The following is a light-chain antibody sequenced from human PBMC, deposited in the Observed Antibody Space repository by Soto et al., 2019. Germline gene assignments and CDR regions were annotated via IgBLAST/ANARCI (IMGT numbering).Light chain of an antibody. J-gene: IGKJ1*01. Sequence: EIVLTQSPGTLSLSPGESATLSCRASQNIDKNYLAWFQHKPGQAPSLLIYDASMRATGVPDRFSGSGSGTDFTLTISRLEPEDFAVYYCQQYGSSGTFGQGTKVDIK. CDR1: QNIDKNY. CDR2: DAS. CDR3: QQYGSSGT. V-gene: IGKV3-20*01.